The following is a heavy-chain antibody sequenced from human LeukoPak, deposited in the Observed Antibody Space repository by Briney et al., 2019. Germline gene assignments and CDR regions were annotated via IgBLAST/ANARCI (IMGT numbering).Heavy chain of an antibody. CDR3: AEDGKSDTMNGYFFYYMDV. D-gene: IGHD3-22*01. V-gene: IGHV3-23*01. CDR1: GFIFNNYV. J-gene: IGHJ6*03. CDR2: IGGGGRKT. Sequence: GGSLRLSCAASGFIFNNYVINWVRQAPGKGLEWVSAIGGGGRKTFYADSVKGRFTISRDNSKNTLFLEMNSLRVEDTAIYYCAEDGKSDTMNGYFFYYMDVWGNGTTVTVSS.